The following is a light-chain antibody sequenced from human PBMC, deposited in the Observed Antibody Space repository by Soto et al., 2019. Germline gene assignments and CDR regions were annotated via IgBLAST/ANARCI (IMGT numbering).Light chain of an antibody. CDR3: QQANSFPIS. CDR1: QGISTW. CDR2: GAS. Sequence: DIPRTQSPSSVSASVGDRVTITCRASQGISTWLAWYQQKPGKDPKLLIYGASSLQSGVPSRFSGSGSGTDFNLTISNLQPEDFATYYCQQANSFPISFGQGTRLEIK. J-gene: IGKJ5*01. V-gene: IGKV1D-12*01.